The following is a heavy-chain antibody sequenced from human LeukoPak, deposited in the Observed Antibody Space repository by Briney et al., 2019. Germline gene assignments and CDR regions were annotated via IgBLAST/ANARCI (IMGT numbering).Heavy chain of an antibody. J-gene: IGHJ4*02. D-gene: IGHD2-15*01. Sequence: GRFTITRDNAKNSLYLLMNSLRAEDTAVYYCARDLYSYPYFDYWGQGTLVTVSS. CDR3: ARDLYSYPYFDY. V-gene: IGHV3-48*03.